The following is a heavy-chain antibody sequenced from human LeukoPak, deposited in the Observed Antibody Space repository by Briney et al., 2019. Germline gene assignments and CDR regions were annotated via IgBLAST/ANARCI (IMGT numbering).Heavy chain of an antibody. CDR3: AKDKNGDYVGSSWFDP. CDR1: GFTFDDYA. V-gene: IGHV3-9*01. J-gene: IGHJ5*02. D-gene: IGHD4-17*01. CDR2: ISWNSGSI. Sequence: GRSLRLSCAASGFTFDDYAMHWVRQAPGKGLEWVSGISWNSGSIGYADSVKGRFTISRDNAKNSLYLQMNSLRAEDTALYYCAKDKNGDYVGSSWFDPWGQGTLVTVSS.